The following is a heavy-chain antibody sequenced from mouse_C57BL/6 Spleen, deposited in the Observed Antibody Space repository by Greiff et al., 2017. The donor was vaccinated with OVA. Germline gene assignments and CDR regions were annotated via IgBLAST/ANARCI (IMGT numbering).Heavy chain of an antibody. D-gene: IGHD3-2*02. J-gene: IGHJ3*01. V-gene: IGHV1-69*01. CDR1: GYTFTSYW. CDR2: IDPSDSYT. Sequence: QVQLQQSGAELVMPGASVKLSCKASGYTFTSYWMHWVKQSPGQGLEWIGEIDPSDSYTNYNQKFKGKSTLTVDKSSSTAYMQLSSLTSEDSAVYYCAVGDAQATVAYWGKGTLVTVSA. CDR3: AVGDAQATVAY.